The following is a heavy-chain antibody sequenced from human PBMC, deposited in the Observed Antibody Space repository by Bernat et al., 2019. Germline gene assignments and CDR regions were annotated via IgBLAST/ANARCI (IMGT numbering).Heavy chain of an antibody. D-gene: IGHD6-19*01. CDR1: GGSISSSSYY. Sequence: QLHLQESGPGLVKPSETLSLTCTVSGGSISSSSYYWGWIRQPPGKGLEWIGSIYYSGSTYYNPSLKSRVTISVDTYKNQFSLKRSSVTAADTAVYYCARLSEYSSGWFYFDYWGQGTLVTVSS. V-gene: IGHV4-39*01. J-gene: IGHJ4*02. CDR2: IYYSGST. CDR3: ARLSEYSSGWFYFDY.